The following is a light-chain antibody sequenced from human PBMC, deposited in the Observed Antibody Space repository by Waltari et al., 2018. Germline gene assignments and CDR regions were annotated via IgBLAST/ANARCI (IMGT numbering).Light chain of an antibody. V-gene: IGKV3-20*01. J-gene: IGKJ4*01. Sequence: IVLTQSPDTLSLSPGQRATLSCRASQTINKNFLVWYQQKPGQAPRLLIHGASSRATGFPDRFIGSGSGTDFTLTISRLEPEDVAVYYCQQYDGSILTFGGGTKVEI. CDR2: GAS. CDR1: QTINKNF. CDR3: QQYDGSILT.